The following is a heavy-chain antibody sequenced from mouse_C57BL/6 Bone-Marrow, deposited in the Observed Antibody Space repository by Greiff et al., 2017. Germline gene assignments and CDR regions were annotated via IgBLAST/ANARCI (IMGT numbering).Heavy chain of an antibody. Sequence: QVQLQQPGAELVRPGSSVKLSCKASGYTFTSYWMDWVKQRPGQGLEWIGNIYSSDSETHYNQKFKDKATLTVDKSSSTAYMQLSSLTSEDSAVYYCARSMITTGYFDYWGQGTTLTVSS. CDR3: ARSMITTGYFDY. J-gene: IGHJ2*01. V-gene: IGHV1-61*01. CDR1: GYTFTSYW. CDR2: IYSSDSET. D-gene: IGHD2-4*01.